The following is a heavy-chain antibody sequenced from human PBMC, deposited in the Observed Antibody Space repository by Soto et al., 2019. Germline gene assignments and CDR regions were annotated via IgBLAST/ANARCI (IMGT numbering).Heavy chain of an antibody. CDR1: GGSISRSSYY. Sequence: QLQLQESGPGLVKPSETLSLTCTVSGGSISRSSYYWGWIRQPPGKGLEWIGSIYYSGSTYYNPSHKSRVTITVDTTKNKFSLKLSSVTAADTAVNYCARHDYGGFGLWGQGTLVTVSS. CDR3: ARHDYGGFGL. V-gene: IGHV4-39*01. J-gene: IGHJ4*02. CDR2: IYYSGST. D-gene: IGHD4-17*01.